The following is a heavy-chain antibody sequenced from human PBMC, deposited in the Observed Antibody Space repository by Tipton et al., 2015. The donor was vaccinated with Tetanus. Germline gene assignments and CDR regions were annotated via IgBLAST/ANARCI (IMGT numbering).Heavy chain of an antibody. CDR1: RGPISSYY. CDR3: ARHPPPYYYGSGSYLDY. CDR2: IYYVGST. D-gene: IGHD3-10*01. Sequence: TLSLTCTVSRGPISSYYWSWIRQPAGKGLEWIGSIYYVGSTYYRPSLKSRVTISIDTSKNQFSLRLSSVTAADTAVYFCARHPPPYYYGSGSYLDYWGQGTPVTVSS. J-gene: IGHJ4*02. V-gene: IGHV4-59*05.